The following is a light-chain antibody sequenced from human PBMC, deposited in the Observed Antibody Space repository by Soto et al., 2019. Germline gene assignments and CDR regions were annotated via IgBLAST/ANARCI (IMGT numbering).Light chain of an antibody. CDR2: DAS. J-gene: IGKJ3*01. V-gene: IGKV1-5*01. Sequence: DIQMTQSPSTLSASVGDKVTVTCRASQNIRSRLAWYQQKPGKAPNLLISDASSLESRVSSRFSGSGSGTEFTLTISSLQPDDVATYYCQQYNSYSPFTFGPGTKVDIK. CDR3: QQYNSYSPFT. CDR1: QNIRSR.